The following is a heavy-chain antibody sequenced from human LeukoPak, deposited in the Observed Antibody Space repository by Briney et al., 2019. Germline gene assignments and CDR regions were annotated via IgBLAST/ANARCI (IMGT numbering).Heavy chain of an antibody. CDR3: ASLTPLFLGFCSSPSCYKGGYYFDY. Sequence: SETLSLTCAVYGGSFSGYYWSWIRQPPGKGLEWIGEINHSGSTNYNPSLKSRVTISVDTSKNQFSLKLSSVTAADTAVYYCASLTPLFLGFCSSPSCYKGGYYFDYWGQGTLVTVSS. V-gene: IGHV4-34*01. D-gene: IGHD2-2*02. CDR2: INHSGST. J-gene: IGHJ4*02. CDR1: GGSFSGYY.